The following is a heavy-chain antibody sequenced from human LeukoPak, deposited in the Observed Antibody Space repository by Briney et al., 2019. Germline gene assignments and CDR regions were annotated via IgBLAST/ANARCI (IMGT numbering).Heavy chain of an antibody. D-gene: IGHD6-6*01. Sequence: GASVKVSCKASGCTFSSYAISWVRQAPGQGLEWMGGIIPIFGTANYAQKFQGRVTITRDKSTSTAYMELSSLRSEDTAVYYCARGILAARPEGDYYYYMDVWGKGTTVTVSS. CDR3: ARGILAARPEGDYYYYMDV. CDR2: IIPIFGTA. CDR1: GCTFSSYA. J-gene: IGHJ6*03. V-gene: IGHV1-69*05.